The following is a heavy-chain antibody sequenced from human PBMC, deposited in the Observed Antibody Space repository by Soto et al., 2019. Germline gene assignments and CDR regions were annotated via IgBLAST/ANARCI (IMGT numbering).Heavy chain of an antibody. J-gene: IGHJ4*02. CDR1: GFTFSSYA. V-gene: IGHV3-30-3*01. D-gene: IGHD3-16*01. CDR2: MSYDGSNK. Sequence: QVQLVESGGGVVQPGRSLRLSCAASGFTFSSYAMHWVRRAPGKGLEWMAVMSYDGSNKYYADSVKGRFTISRDNSKNTLYLQMNSRRPEDRAMYYCARDGGAYWGQGTLVIVFS. CDR3: ARDGGAY.